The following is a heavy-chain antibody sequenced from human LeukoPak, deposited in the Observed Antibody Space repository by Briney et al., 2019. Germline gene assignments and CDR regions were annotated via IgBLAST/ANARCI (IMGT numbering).Heavy chain of an antibody. CDR1: GYTFTGYY. CDR3: ARGDFAYWSTFDY. D-gene: IGHD2-8*02. J-gene: IGHJ4*02. Sequence: ASVKVSCKASGYTFTGYYMHWVRQASGQGLEWMGWINPNNGGTNYAQKFQGRVTMTRDTSISTAYMELSRLRSDDTAVYYCARGDFAYWSTFDYWGQGTLVTVSS. V-gene: IGHV1-2*02. CDR2: INPNNGGT.